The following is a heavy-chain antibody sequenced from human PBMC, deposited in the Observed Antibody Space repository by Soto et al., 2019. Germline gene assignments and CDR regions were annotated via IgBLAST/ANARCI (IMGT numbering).Heavy chain of an antibody. V-gene: IGHV3-23*01. J-gene: IGHJ4*02. CDR3: AKRTMVVWFAY. D-gene: IGHD3-10*01. CDR1: GFTCSSYA. CDR2: ISGSGGST. Sequence: WGSLRHSCAASGFTCSSYAMSWVRQEPGKGLEWVSAISGSGGSTYYADSVKGRFTISRDNSKNTLYLQMNSLRAEDTVVYYCAKRTMVVWFAYWGQGTLVTVSS.